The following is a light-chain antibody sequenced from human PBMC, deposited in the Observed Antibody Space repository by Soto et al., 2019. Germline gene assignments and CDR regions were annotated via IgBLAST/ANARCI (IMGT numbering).Light chain of an antibody. CDR2: VAS. CDR1: QSVTNNY. Sequence: EIVLTQSPGTLSLSPGERATLSCRASQSVTNNYLAWYQQKPGQAPRLLNYVASSRAAGIPDRFSGSGSGTDFSLTISRLELEDFAVYYCQIYGSSPPITFGQGTRLEIK. V-gene: IGKV3-20*01. J-gene: IGKJ5*01. CDR3: QIYGSSPPIT.